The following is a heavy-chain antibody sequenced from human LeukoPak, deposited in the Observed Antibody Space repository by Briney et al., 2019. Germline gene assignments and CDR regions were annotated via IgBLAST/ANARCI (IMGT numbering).Heavy chain of an antibody. CDR1: RFTVSSNY. CDR3: ARIYGSGSYYHFDY. J-gene: IGHJ4*02. D-gene: IGHD3-10*01. Sequence: GGSLRLSCAASRFTVSSNYMSWVRQAPGKGLEWVSVIYSGGSTYYADSVKGRFTISRDNSKNTLYLQMDSLRAEDTAVYYCARIYGSGSYYHFDYWGQGTLVTVSS. V-gene: IGHV3-53*01. CDR2: IYSGGST.